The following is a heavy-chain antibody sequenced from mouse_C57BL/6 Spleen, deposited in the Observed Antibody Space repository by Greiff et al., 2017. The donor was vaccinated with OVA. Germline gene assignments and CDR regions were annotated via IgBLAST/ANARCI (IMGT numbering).Heavy chain of an antibody. J-gene: IGHJ3*01. CDR1: GYSITSGYY. CDR3: ARGDYGSSYDWFAY. CDR2: ISYDGSN. D-gene: IGHD1-1*01. Sequence: EVKLQESGPGLVKPSQSLSLTCSVTGYSITSGYYWNWIRQFPGNKLEWMGYISYDGSNNYNPSLKNRISITRDTSKNQFFLKLNSVTTEDTATYYCARGDYGSSYDWFAYWGQGTLVTVSA. V-gene: IGHV3-6*01.